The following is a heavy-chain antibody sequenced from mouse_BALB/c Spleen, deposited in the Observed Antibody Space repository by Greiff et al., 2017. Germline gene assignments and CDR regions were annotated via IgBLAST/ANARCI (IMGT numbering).Heavy chain of an antibody. CDR1: GYTFTDYN. J-gene: IGHJ4*01. CDR3: ARRSDYGSTGYAMDY. CDR2: IYPYNGGT. D-gene: IGHD2-4*01. Sequence: VQLQQSGPELVKPGASVKISCKASGYTFTDYNMHWVKQSHGKSLEWIGYIYPYNGGTGYNQKFKSKATLTVDNSSSTAYMELRSLTSEDSAVYYCARRSDYGSTGYAMDYWGQGTSVTVSS. V-gene: IGHV1S29*02.